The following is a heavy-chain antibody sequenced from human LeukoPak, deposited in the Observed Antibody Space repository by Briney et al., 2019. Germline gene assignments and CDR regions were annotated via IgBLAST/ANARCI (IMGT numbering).Heavy chain of an antibody. CDR2: IDAGGDT. D-gene: IGHD2-15*01. J-gene: IGHJ4*02. V-gene: IGHV3-53*01. CDR1: GGSISSYY. CDR3: ARSSGSGYFDY. Sequence: ETLSLTCTVSGGSISSYYWSWVRQAPGKGLEWVSVIDAGGDTNYADSVKGRFTISRDNAKNTLYLQMNSLRAEDTAVYYRARSSGSGYFDYWGQGTLVTVSS.